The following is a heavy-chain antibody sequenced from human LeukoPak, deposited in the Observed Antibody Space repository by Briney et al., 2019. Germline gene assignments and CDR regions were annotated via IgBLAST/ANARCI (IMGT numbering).Heavy chain of an antibody. V-gene: IGHV3-23*01. J-gene: IGHJ4*02. D-gene: IGHD3-22*01. CDR1: GFTFSRYA. Sequence: GPSLRLSCAASGFTFSRYAMSWVRQAPAKGLEWVSAISGSGGSAYYADSVKGRFTISRDNSKNTLYLQMHSLRAEDTAVYYCAKERDSRGYFDYWGQGTLVTVSS. CDR2: ISGSGGSA. CDR3: AKERDSRGYFDY.